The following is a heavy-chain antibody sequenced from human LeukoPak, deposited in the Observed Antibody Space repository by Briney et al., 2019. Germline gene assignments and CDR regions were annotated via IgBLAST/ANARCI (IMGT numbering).Heavy chain of an antibody. J-gene: IGHJ4*02. Sequence: PSETLSLTCAVYGGSFGGYYWSWIRQPPGKGLEWIGEINHSGSTNYNPSLKSRVTISVDTSKNQFSLKLSSVTAADTAVYYCARGGRIAAAGTGYFDYWGQGTLVTVSS. D-gene: IGHD6-13*01. CDR1: GGSFGGYY. CDR3: ARGGRIAAAGTGYFDY. V-gene: IGHV4-34*01. CDR2: INHSGST.